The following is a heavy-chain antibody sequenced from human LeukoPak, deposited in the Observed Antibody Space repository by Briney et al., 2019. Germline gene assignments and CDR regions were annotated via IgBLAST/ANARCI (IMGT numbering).Heavy chain of an antibody. D-gene: IGHD1-1*01. J-gene: IGHJ5*02. CDR3: AREQREWFDP. Sequence: PSETLSLTCTVSGGSISSSSYYWGWIRQPPGKGLEWIGSIYYSGSTYYNPSLKSRVTISVDTSKNQFSLKLSSVTAADTAVYYCAREQREWFDPWGQGTLVTVSS. CDR1: GGSISSSSYY. CDR2: IYYSGST. V-gene: IGHV4-39*07.